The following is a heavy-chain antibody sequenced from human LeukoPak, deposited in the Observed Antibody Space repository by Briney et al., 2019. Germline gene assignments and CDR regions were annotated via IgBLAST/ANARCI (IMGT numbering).Heavy chain of an antibody. CDR1: GGSISSYY. Sequence: SETLSLTCTVSGGSISSYYWSWIRQPPGKGLEWIGYFYYSGSTNYNPSLKSRVTISVDTSKNQFSLKLSSVTAADTAVYYCARGGVALDDFWSGYYYYYYYYMDVWGKGTTVTVSS. V-gene: IGHV4-59*01. CDR3: ARGGVALDDFWSGYYYYYYYYMDV. J-gene: IGHJ6*03. D-gene: IGHD3-3*01. CDR2: FYYSGST.